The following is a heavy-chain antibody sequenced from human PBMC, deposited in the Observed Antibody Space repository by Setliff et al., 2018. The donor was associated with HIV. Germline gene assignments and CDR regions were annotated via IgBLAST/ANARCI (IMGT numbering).Heavy chain of an antibody. CDR3: ARAHHDFWSGYCPFDY. V-gene: IGHV4-4*07. D-gene: IGHD3-3*01. Sequence: SETLSLTCTVSGGSISRYYWNWIRQPAGRGLEWIGRIYGSGSTHYNPSLDSRLTISVDTSQNRFSLKLSSVTAADTAVYFCARAHHDFWSGYCPFDYWGQGTLVTVSS. CDR1: GGSISRYY. CDR2: IYGSGST. J-gene: IGHJ4*02.